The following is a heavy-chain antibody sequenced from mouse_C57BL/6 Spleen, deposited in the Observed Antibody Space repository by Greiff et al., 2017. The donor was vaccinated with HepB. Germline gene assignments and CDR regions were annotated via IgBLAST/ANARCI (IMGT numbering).Heavy chain of an antibody. V-gene: IGHV1-64*01. CDR1: GYTFTSYW. J-gene: IGHJ3*01. Sequence: QVQLQQSGAELVKPGASVKLSCKASGYTFTSYWMHWVKQRPGQGLEWIGMIHPNSGSTNYNEKFKSKATLTVDKSSSTAYMQLSSLTSEDSAVYYCARGGYDGYSWFAYWGQGTLVTVSA. CDR2: IHPNSGST. D-gene: IGHD2-3*01. CDR3: ARGGYDGYSWFAY.